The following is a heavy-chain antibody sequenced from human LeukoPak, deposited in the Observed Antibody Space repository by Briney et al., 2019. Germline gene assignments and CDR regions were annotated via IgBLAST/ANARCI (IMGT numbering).Heavy chain of an antibody. J-gene: IGHJ4*02. CDR2: INHSGST. V-gene: IGHV4-34*01. CDR1: TFTFSSYS. CDR3: ARWRGYSYGCDY. D-gene: IGHD5-18*01. Sequence: GSLRLSCAASTFTFSSYSMNWVRQPPGKGLEWIGEINHSGSTNYNPSLKSRVTISVDTSKNQFSLKLSSVTAADTAVYYCARWRGYSYGCDYWGQGTLVTVSS.